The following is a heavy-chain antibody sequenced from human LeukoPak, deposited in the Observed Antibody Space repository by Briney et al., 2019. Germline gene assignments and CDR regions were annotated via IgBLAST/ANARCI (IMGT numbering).Heavy chain of an antibody. J-gene: IGHJ6*03. Sequence: GASVKVSRKASGGTFSSYAISWVRQAPGQGLEWMGGTIPIFGTANYAQKFQGRVTITTDESTSTAYMELSSLRSEDTAVYYCARGDLRFLERDYYYYYMDVWGKGTTVTVSS. CDR1: GGTFSSYA. CDR3: ARGDLRFLERDYYYYYMDV. D-gene: IGHD3-3*01. CDR2: TIPIFGTA. V-gene: IGHV1-69*05.